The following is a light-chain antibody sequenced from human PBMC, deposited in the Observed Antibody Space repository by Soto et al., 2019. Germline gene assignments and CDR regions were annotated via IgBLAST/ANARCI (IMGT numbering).Light chain of an antibody. CDR1: SSDVGGYNY. J-gene: IGLJ2*01. CDR3: SSYAGSKGVV. V-gene: IGLV2-8*01. Sequence: QSVLTQPPSASGSPGQSVTISCTGTSSDVGGYNYVSWYQQHPGKAPKLMIYEVSKRPSGVPDRFSGSKSGNTASLTASGLQAEDEADYYCSSYAGSKGVVFGGGTKLTVL. CDR2: EVS.